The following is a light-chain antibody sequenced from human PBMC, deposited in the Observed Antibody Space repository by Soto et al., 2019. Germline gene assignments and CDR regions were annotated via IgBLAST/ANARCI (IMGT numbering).Light chain of an antibody. J-gene: IGKJ4*01. Sequence: IVVTPSPGTLSFSPGERATLSRRARQRVGPSHLAWYQQKPGQAPRPHIYAASSRATGIPDRFTGSGSGTDFALTISRLEPEDFAVYFCQQHGSSPLTFGGGTKVEIK. CDR3: QQHGSSPLT. CDR2: AAS. V-gene: IGKV3-20*01. CDR1: QRVGPSH.